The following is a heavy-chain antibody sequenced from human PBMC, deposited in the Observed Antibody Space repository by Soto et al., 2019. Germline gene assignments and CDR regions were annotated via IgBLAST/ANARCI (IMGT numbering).Heavy chain of an antibody. CDR2: INANGGAT. CDR1: GYSFTDYY. V-gene: IGHV1-2*02. Sequence: QVELVQSGAQVEKPGASVKLSCKASGYSFTDYYIHWVRQAPGQGLEWLGWINANGGATNYAEKFHARLTVTRDTSINTAFMELTRLTSDDTALYFFSRGRAPFTGSWVQGTRVAVAS. D-gene: IGHD3-10*01. J-gene: IGHJ5*02. CDR3: SRGRAPFTGS.